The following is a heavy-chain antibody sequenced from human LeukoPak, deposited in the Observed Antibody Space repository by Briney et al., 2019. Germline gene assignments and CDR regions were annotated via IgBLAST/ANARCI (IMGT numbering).Heavy chain of an antibody. Sequence: GGSLRLSCAASGYTFSSYSINWVRQAPGKGLEWVSSISVGGNYINYADSVRGRFRISRDDARDSLYLQMNSLRAEDTAVYYCVRLRRNSDTTGFYYYYDCWGQGTLVTVSS. D-gene: IGHD3-22*01. CDR1: GYTFSSYS. J-gene: IGHJ4*02. V-gene: IGHV3-21*01. CDR2: ISVGGNYI. CDR3: VRLRRNSDTTGFYYYYDC.